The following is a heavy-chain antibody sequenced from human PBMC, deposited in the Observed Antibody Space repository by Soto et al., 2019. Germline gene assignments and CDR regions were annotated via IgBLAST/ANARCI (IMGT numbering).Heavy chain of an antibody. CDR2: FYYSGST. V-gene: IGHV4-59*01. CDR1: GGSISSYY. J-gene: IGHJ4*02. Sequence: SETLSLTCTVSGGSISSYYWSWIRQPPGKGLEWIGYFYYSGSTNYNPSLKSRVTISVDTSKNQFSLNLNSVTAADTAVYYCARVVFWSGYLTFDYWGQGTLVTVSS. CDR3: ARVVFWSGYLTFDY. D-gene: IGHD3-3*01.